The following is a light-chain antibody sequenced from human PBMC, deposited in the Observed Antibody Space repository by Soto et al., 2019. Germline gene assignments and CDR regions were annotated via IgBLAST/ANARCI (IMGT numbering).Light chain of an antibody. Sequence: QSALTQPPSASGSPGQSVTISCTGTSSDVGGYNYVSWYQQHPGKAPKLMIYEVSKRPSGVPDRFSGSKSDNTASLTVSGLQAEDEGDYYCSSYGDSNNLVFGGGTQLT. J-gene: IGLJ3*02. V-gene: IGLV2-8*01. CDR2: EVS. CDR1: SSDVGGYNY. CDR3: SSYGDSNNLV.